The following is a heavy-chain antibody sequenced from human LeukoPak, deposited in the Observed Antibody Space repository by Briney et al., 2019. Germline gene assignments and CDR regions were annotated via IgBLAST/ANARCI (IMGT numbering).Heavy chain of an antibody. V-gene: IGHV4-59*08. Sequence: SETLSLTCTVSGGSISSYYWSWIRQPPGKGLEWIGYIYYSGSTNYNPSLKSRVTISVDTSKNQFSLKLSSVTAADTAVYYCASTKLEPLRDYYYGMDVWGQGTTVTVSS. J-gene: IGHJ6*02. CDR3: ASTKLEPLRDYYYGMDV. D-gene: IGHD1-1*01. CDR2: IYYSGST. CDR1: GGSISSYY.